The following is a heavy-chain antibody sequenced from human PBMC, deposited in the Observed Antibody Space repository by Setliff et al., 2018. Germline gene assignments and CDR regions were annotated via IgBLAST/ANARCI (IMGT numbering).Heavy chain of an antibody. J-gene: IGHJ4*02. V-gene: IGHV4-39*07. CDR2: IYHSGST. CDR3: ASQGLTIPGDLFDY. D-gene: IGHD2-2*02. CDR1: GGSISSYY. Sequence: SETLSLTCTVSGGSISSYYWGWIRQPPGKGLEWIGSIYHSGSTYYNPSLKSRVTISVDTSKNQFSLKLSSVTAADTAVYYCASQGLTIPGDLFDYWGQGTLVTVSS.